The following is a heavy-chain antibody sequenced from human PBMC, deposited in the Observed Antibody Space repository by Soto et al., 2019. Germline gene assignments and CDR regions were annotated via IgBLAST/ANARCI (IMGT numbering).Heavy chain of an antibody. D-gene: IGHD4-4*01. J-gene: IGHJ5*02. CDR3: ARDTVTRGAPNWFDP. Sequence: ASVKVSCKASGYSFSTYGITWVRQAPGQGLEWMGWISAYNGNTNYAQKFQGRVTMTTDTSTSTAYMELRSLRSDDTAVYYCARDTVTRGAPNWFDPWGQGTLVTVSS. CDR2: ISAYNGNT. CDR1: GYSFSTYG. V-gene: IGHV1-18*01.